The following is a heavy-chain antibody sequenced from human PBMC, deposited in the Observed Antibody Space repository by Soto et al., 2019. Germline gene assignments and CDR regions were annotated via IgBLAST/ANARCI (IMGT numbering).Heavy chain of an antibody. Sequence: EASVKVSCKASGYTFTSYGISWVRQAPGQGLEWMGWISAYNGNTGYAQKFQGRVAMTRNTSISTAYMELSSLRSEDTAVYYCARDTAMTNWFDPWGQGTLVTVSS. CDR3: ARDTAMTNWFDP. D-gene: IGHD5-18*01. CDR2: ISAYNGNT. V-gene: IGHV1-18*04. CDR1: GYTFTSYG. J-gene: IGHJ5*02.